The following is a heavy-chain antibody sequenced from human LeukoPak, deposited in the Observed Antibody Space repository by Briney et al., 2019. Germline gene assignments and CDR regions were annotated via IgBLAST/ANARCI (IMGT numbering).Heavy chain of an antibody. CDR2: IKQDGSEK. CDR3: AKDAQPRSRWFDP. J-gene: IGHJ5*02. Sequence: PGGSLRLSCAASGFIFKDYWMIWVRQVPGKGLEWVANIKQDGSEKYYVDSVKGRFTISRDNAKNSLYLQMNTLRAEDTAMYYCAKDAQPRSRWFDPWGQGTLVTVSS. CDR1: GFIFKDYW. D-gene: IGHD3-16*01. V-gene: IGHV3-7*03.